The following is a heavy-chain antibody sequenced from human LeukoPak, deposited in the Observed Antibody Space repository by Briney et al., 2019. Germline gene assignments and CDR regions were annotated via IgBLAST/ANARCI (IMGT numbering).Heavy chain of an antibody. CDR2: ISYDGSNK. J-gene: IGHJ4*02. Sequence: PGGSLRLSCAASGFTFSSYGMHWVRQARGEGLEWVAVISYDGSNKYYADSVKGRFTISRDNSKNTLYLQMNSLRAEDTAVYYCAKDGFIAAAKYYFDYWGQGTLVTVSS. D-gene: IGHD6-13*01. CDR1: GFTFSSYG. CDR3: AKDGFIAAAKYYFDY. V-gene: IGHV3-30*18.